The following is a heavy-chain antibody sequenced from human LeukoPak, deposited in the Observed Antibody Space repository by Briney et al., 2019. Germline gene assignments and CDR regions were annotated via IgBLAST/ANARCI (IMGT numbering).Heavy chain of an antibody. CDR1: GFTFSGYW. J-gene: IGHJ4*02. D-gene: IGHD5-12*01. V-gene: IGHV3-74*03. CDR2: IKSDGSSA. CDR3: AREVASAAFDY. Sequence: SGGSLRLSCAASGFTFSGYWMHWVRQAPGKGLEWVSLIKSDGSSAMYADSVKGRFSISRDNAKNTLELQMNSLRAEDTAVYFCAREVASAAFDYWGQGTPVTVSS.